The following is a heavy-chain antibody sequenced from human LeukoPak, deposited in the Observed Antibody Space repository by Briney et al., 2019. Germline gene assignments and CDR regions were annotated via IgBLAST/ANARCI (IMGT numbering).Heavy chain of an antibody. CDR1: GWSFSGYY. CDR2: INHSGST. V-gene: IGHV4-34*01. CDR3: ARGHDILTGYYTPAFGY. D-gene: IGHD3-9*01. Sequence: PSETLSLTCAVYGWSFSGYYWSWIRQPPGKGLEWIGEINHSGSTNYNPSLKSRVTISVDTITNQCSLKISSVTAAETAVYYCARGHDILTGYYTPAFGYWGHGTPVTVSS. J-gene: IGHJ4*01.